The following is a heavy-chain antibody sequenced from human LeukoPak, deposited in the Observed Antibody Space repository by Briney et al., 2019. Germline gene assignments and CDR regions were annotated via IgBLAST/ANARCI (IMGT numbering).Heavy chain of an antibody. CDR3: ARDRDDILTGD. CDR2: INPNSGGT. Sequence: ASAKVSCKASGYTFTGYYMHWVRQAPGQGLEWMGWINPNSGGTDYAQKFQGRVTTTRDTSISTAYMELSRLRSDDTAVYYCARDRDDILTGDWGQGTLVTVSS. V-gene: IGHV1-2*02. D-gene: IGHD3-9*01. CDR1: GYTFTGYY. J-gene: IGHJ4*02.